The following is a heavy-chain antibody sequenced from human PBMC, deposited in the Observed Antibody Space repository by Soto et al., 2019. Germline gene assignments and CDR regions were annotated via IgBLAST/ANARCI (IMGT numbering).Heavy chain of an antibody. CDR1: GGTFSSYA. CDR2: IIPIFGTA. J-gene: IGHJ6*02. D-gene: IGHD4-17*01. Sequence: GASVKVSCKASGGTFSSYAISWVRQAPGQGLEWMGGIIPIFGTANYAQKFQGRVTITADESTSTAYMELSSLRSEDTAVYYCAWGDYVVGVFHYYYGMDVWGQGTTVTVSS. CDR3: AWGDYVVGVFHYYYGMDV. V-gene: IGHV1-69*13.